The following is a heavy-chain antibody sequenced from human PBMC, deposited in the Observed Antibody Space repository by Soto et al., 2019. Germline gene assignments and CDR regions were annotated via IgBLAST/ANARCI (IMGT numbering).Heavy chain of an antibody. CDR3: ARELSDSSSWYEVDY. J-gene: IGHJ4*02. D-gene: IGHD6-13*01. V-gene: IGHV3-23*01. CDR2: ISGSGGST. CDR1: GFTFSRYA. Sequence: PGGSLRLSCAASGFTFSRYAMSWVRQAPGKGLEWVSAISGSGGSTYYADSVKGRFTISRDNSKNTLYLQMNILRAEDTAVYYCARELSDSSSWYEVDYWGQGTLVTVSS.